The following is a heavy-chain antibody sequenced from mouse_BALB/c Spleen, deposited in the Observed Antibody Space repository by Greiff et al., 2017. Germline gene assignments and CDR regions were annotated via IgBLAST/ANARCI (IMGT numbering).Heavy chain of an antibody. CDR1: GFSLTSYG. V-gene: IGHV2-9*02. CDR3: ARDPPYDYYAMDY. Sequence: VQLVESGPGLVAPSQSLSITCTVSGFSLTSYGVHWVRQPPGKGLEWLGVIWAGGSTNYNSALMSRLSISKDNSKSQVFLKMNSLQTDDTAMYYCARDPPYDYYAMDYWGQGTSVTVSS. CDR2: IWAGGST. J-gene: IGHJ4*01.